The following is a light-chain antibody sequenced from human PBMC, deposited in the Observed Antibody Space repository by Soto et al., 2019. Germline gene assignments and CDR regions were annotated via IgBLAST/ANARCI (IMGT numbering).Light chain of an antibody. V-gene: IGKV3-15*01. CDR2: GAS. CDR3: HQYNNWKT. Sequence: EIVMTQSPATLSVSPGERATLSCRASQSVSSNLAWYQQKHGQAPRLLIYGASTRATGIPARFSGSGSGTEFTLTISSLQSEDSAVYYCHQYNNWKTFGQGTKVEIK. CDR1: QSVSSN. J-gene: IGKJ1*01.